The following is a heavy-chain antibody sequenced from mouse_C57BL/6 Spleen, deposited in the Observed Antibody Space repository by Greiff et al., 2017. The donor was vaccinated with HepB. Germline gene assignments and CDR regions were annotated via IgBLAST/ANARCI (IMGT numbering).Heavy chain of an antibody. V-gene: IGHV1-50*01. CDR2: IDPSDSYT. CDR1: GYTFTSYW. D-gene: IGHD2-12*01. J-gene: IGHJ2*01. CDR3: ARPSLRRVDY. Sequence: QVQLKQSGAELVKPGASVKLSCKASGYTFTSYWMQWVKQRPGQGLEWIGEIDPSDSYTNYNQKFKGKATLTVDTSSSTAYMQLSSLTSEDSAVYYCARPSLRRVDYWGQGTTLTVSS.